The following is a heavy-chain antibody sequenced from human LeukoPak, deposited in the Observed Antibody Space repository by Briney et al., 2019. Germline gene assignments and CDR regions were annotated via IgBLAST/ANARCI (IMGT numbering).Heavy chain of an antibody. CDR2: IIGSNGAT. CDR1: GFIFTSYA. V-gene: IGHV3-23*01. Sequence: GGSLRLSCAASGFIFTSYAMNWDRQAPGKGLEWVSLIIGSNGATFYADSVKGRFTISRDTSKNTLYLQMNSLRAEDTAVYYCVKGGYDYIEIAYFDYWGQGALVTVSS. CDR3: VKGGYDYIEIAYFDY. J-gene: IGHJ4*02. D-gene: IGHD5-12*01.